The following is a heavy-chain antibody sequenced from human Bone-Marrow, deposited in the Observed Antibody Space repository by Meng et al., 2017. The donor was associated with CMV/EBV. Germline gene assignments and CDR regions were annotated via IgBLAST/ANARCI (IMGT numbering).Heavy chain of an antibody. CDR3: AKDANYVTH. Sequence: GESLKISCAASGFTFSNAWMSWVRQAPGKGLEWVSILYIDGSTSYAASVKGRFTISRDISKNTLYLQMNSLRAEDTAVYYCAKDANYVTHWGQGTLVTVSS. J-gene: IGHJ4*02. D-gene: IGHD4/OR15-4a*01. CDR2: LYIDGST. V-gene: IGHV3-53*01. CDR1: GFTFSNAW.